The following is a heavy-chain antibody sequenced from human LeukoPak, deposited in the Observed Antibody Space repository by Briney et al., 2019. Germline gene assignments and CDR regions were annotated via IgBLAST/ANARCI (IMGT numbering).Heavy chain of an antibody. CDR1: GFTFSDHY. CDR2: TRNKANSYTT. D-gene: IGHD3-22*01. V-gene: IGHV3-72*01. Sequence: GRSLRLSCAASGFTFSDHYMDWVRQAPGKGLEWVGRTRNKANSYTTEYAASVKGRFTISRDDSENSLYLQMNSLRAEDTAVYYCARDTYYYDSSGYYSDYWGQGTLVTVSS. CDR3: ARDTYYYDSSGYYSDY. J-gene: IGHJ4*02.